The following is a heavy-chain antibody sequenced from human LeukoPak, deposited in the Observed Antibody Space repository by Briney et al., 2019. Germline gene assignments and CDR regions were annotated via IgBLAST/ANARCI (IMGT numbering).Heavy chain of an antibody. Sequence: GASVKFSCKASGGTFSSYAISWVRQAPGQGLEWMGGIIPIFGTANYAQKFQGRVTITADKSTSTAYMELSSLRSEDTAVYYCASNGLSIAAAGEYFQHWGQGTLVTVSS. CDR2: IIPIFGTA. CDR1: GGTFSSYA. J-gene: IGHJ1*01. CDR3: ASNGLSIAAAGEYFQH. D-gene: IGHD6-13*01. V-gene: IGHV1-69*06.